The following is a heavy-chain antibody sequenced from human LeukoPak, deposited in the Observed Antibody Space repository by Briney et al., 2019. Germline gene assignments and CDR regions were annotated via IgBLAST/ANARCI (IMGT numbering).Heavy chain of an antibody. CDR3: ARGGADILTGYHSLGY. V-gene: IGHV3-53*01. D-gene: IGHD3-9*01. Sequence: PGGSLRLSCAASGFTFSSYWMSWVRQAPGKGLEWVSVIYSGGSTYYADSVKGRFTISRDNSKNTLYLQMNSLRAEDTAVYYCARGGADILTGYHSLGYWGQGTLVTVSS. CDR2: IYSGGST. J-gene: IGHJ4*02. CDR1: GFTFSSYW.